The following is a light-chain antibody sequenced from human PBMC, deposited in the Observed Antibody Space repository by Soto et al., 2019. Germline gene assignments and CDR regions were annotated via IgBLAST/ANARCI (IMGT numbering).Light chain of an antibody. CDR3: QQSYSTAVT. Sequence: DIQMTQSPSSLSASVGDRVTITCRASQSISGYLNWYQQKPGKAPKLLIYAASSLQSGVPSRFSGSGSGTDFTLTISSLQPEDFATYYCQQSYSTAVTFGQGTKVEIK. CDR1: QSISGY. CDR2: AAS. V-gene: IGKV1-39*01. J-gene: IGKJ1*01.